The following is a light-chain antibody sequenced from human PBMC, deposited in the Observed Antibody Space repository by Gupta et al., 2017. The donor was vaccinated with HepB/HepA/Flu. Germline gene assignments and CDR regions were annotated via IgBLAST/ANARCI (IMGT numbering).Light chain of an antibody. Sequence: EIVLTQSPATLALSPGERVALPCRASQNIRTSLAWYQHKPGQAPRLLIHDVSNRATGVPARFAGSGSGTDFTLAISSLEPEDFAVYYCQQRNTWPRTFGQGTKVEI. CDR3: QQRNTWPRT. J-gene: IGKJ1*01. V-gene: IGKV3-11*01. CDR2: DVS. CDR1: QNIRTS.